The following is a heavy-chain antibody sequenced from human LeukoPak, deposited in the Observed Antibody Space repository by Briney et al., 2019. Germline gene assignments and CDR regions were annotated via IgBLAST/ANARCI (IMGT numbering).Heavy chain of an antibody. D-gene: IGHD3-10*01. Sequence: ASVKVSCKASGYTFTSYYIHWLRQAPGQGLEWMGIINPSGGSTSYAQKFQGRVTMTRDTSTSTVYMELSSLRSEDTAVYYCARVASSGNDAFDIWGQGTMVTVSS. CDR1: GYTFTSYY. CDR3: ARVASSGNDAFDI. CDR2: INPSGGST. V-gene: IGHV1-46*01. J-gene: IGHJ3*02.